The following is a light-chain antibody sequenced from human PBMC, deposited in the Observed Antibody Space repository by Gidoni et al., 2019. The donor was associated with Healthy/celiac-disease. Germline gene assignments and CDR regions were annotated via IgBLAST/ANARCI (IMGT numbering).Light chain of an antibody. Sequence: DIQLTQSPSFLSASVGDRVTITCRASQGIRSYLAWYQHKPGKAPKLLIYAASTLQSGVPSRFRGSGSAPAFTLTISSLLPEDFATYYCQQLNSYPLFTFGPGTKVDIK. J-gene: IGKJ3*01. CDR2: AAS. CDR1: QGIRSY. CDR3: QQLNSYPLFT. V-gene: IGKV1-9*01.